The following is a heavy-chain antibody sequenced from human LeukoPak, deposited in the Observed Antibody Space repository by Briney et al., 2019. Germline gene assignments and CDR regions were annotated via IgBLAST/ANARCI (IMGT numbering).Heavy chain of an antibody. CDR3: ARPRGETTVTTRYFQH. D-gene: IGHD4-17*01. J-gene: IGHJ1*01. V-gene: IGHV3-48*04. CDR2: ISSSSSTI. Sequence: PGRSLRLSCAASGFTFSSYSMNWVRQAPGKGLEWVSYISSSSSTIYYADSVKGRFTISRDNAKNSLYLQMNSLRAEDTAVYYCARPRGETTVTTRYFQHWGQGTLVTVSS. CDR1: GFTFSSYS.